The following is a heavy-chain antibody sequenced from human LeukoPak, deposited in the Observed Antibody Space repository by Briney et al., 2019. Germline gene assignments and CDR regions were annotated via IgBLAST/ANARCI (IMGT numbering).Heavy chain of an antibody. CDR2: MHYTGST. D-gene: IGHD4-17*01. V-gene: IGHV4-59*02. CDR3: ARGGDYGDLRYFDY. Sequence: SETLSLTCSVSGASVSSYYWSWIRQPPGKGLEWIGYMHYTGSTIYNPSLKGRVTISADTSKNQFSLKLNSVTAAYTAVYYCARGGDYGDLRYFDYWGQGTLVTVSS. CDR1: GASVSSYY. J-gene: IGHJ4*02.